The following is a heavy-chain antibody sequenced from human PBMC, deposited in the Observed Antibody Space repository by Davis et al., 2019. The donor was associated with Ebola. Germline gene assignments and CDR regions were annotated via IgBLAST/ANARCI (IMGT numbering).Heavy chain of an antibody. J-gene: IGHJ3*01. D-gene: IGHD3-10*01. CDR3: VKSYYLDYFDL. CDR2: TYLRFTWYT. Sequence: SQTLSLTCAISGDSVSSKIAAWNWIRQSTSRGLGWLGRTYLRFTWYTDYAVSLKGRITLNTDTSKNLFSLHLTSVTPEDTAVYYCVKSYYLDYFDLWGQGTMVTVSS. V-gene: IGHV6-1*01. CDR1: GDSVSSKIAA.